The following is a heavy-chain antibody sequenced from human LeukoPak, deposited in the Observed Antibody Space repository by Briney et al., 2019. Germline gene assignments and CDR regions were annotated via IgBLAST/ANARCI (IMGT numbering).Heavy chain of an antibody. V-gene: IGHV3-7*01. Sequence: PGGSLRLSCAASGFTFSSYWMHWVRQAPGKGLEWVANIKHDGGEKHYVDSVKGRFTISRDNAKNSLYLQMNGLRADDTATYYCARGATDTTRWFDPWGQGTLVTVSS. D-gene: IGHD1-7*01. J-gene: IGHJ5*02. CDR1: GFTFSSYW. CDR3: ARGATDTTRWFDP. CDR2: IKHDGGEK.